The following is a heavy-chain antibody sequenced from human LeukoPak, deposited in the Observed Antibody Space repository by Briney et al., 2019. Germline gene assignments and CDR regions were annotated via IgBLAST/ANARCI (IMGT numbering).Heavy chain of an antibody. J-gene: IGHJ4*02. D-gene: IGHD4-23*01. Sequence: PGGSLRLSCAASGFTFSSYGMSWVRQAPGKGLEWVSAISGSGGSTYYADSVKGRFTISRDNSKNTLYLQMNSLRAEDTAVYYCAKEELVVTPQIGVAYFDYWGQGTLVTVSS. CDR2: ISGSGGST. V-gene: IGHV3-23*01. CDR3: AKEELVVTPQIGVAYFDY. CDR1: GFTFSSYG.